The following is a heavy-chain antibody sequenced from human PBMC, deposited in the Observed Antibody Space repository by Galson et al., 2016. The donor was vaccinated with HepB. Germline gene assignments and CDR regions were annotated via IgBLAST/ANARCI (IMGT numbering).Heavy chain of an antibody. V-gene: IGHV3-30*04. J-gene: IGHJ3*01. CDR3: ARDVGDWSGYYLVFAFDV. CDR2: ISYDGNNK. D-gene: IGHD3-3*01. Sequence: SLRLSCAASGFTLSSHAMHWVRQAPGKGLEWVAGISYDGNNKYEGDSVKGRFTMSRDNSKNTVHLQMNSLRAEDTAVYDCARDVGDWSGYYLVFAFDVWDQGTMVTVSS. CDR1: GFTLSSHA.